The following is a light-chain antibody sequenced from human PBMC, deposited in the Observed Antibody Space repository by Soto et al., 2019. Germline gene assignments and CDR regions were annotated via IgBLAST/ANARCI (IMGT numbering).Light chain of an antibody. CDR1: SSDVGAYDF. CDR3: SSYTTSSTRV. J-gene: IGLJ1*01. Sequence: QSALAQPASVSGSPGQSITISCTGTSSDVGAYDFVSWYQQHPDKAPKLMIYEVSNRPSGVSYCFSGSKSVNTATLTISGLQAEDEADYYCSSYTTSSTRVFGTGTKLTVL. CDR2: EVS. V-gene: IGLV2-14*03.